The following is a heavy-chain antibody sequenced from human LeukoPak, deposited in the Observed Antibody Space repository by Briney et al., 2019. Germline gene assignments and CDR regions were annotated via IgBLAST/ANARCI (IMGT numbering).Heavy chain of an antibody. Sequence: GGSLRLSCAASGFTFSSYWMHWVRQAPGKGLEWVSYISSSGSTIYYADSVKGRFTISRDNAKNSLYLQMNSLRAEDTAVYYCARTRGYSYGERWFDPWGQGTLVTVSS. CDR1: GFTFSSYW. CDR2: ISSSGSTI. CDR3: ARTRGYSYGERWFDP. V-gene: IGHV3-48*04. D-gene: IGHD5-18*01. J-gene: IGHJ5*02.